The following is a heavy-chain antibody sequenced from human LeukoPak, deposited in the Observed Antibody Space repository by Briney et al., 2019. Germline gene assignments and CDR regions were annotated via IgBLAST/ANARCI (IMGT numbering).Heavy chain of an antibody. CDR1: GYSFTSYW. CDR3: ARLPHYYDSSGYYSGYYGMDV. J-gene: IGHJ6*02. V-gene: IGHV5-10-1*01. CDR2: IGPSDSYT. Sequence: GESLKISCKGSGYSFTSYWISWVRQMPGKGLEWMGRIGPSDSYTNYSPSFQGHVTISADKSISTAYPQWSSLKASDTAMYYCARLPHYYDSSGYYSGYYGMDVWGQGTTVTVSS. D-gene: IGHD3-22*01.